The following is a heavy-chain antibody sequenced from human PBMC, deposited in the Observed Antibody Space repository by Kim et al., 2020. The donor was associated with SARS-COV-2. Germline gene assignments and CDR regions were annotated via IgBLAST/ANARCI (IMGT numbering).Heavy chain of an antibody. J-gene: IGHJ4*02. D-gene: IGHD4-17*01. CDR3: ARGGYTVTTLYYFDY. V-gene: IGHV4-31*02. Sequence: PSLKSRVNISVDTSKDQFSLKLSSVTAADTAVYYCARGGYTVTTLYYFDYWGQGTLVTVSS.